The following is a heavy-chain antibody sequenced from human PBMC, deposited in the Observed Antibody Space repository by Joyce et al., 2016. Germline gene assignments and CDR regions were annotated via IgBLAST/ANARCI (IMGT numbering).Heavy chain of an antibody. J-gene: IGHJ4*02. Sequence: QVQLQESGPGLVKSSQTLSLTCTVSGASISGGYSWTWIRQHPGKGLEVIGSIYDSGSSYDNPSLQGRVTLSVDTSNNNFSLRLSSVTAADTAVYFWARGSGYYRWYFDFWGQGTRVAVSS. CDR1: GASISGGYS. V-gene: IGHV4-31*03. D-gene: IGHD3-3*01. CDR2: IYDSGSS. CDR3: ARGSGYYRWYFDF.